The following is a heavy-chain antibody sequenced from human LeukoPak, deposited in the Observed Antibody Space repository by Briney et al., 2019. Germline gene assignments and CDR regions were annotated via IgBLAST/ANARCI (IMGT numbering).Heavy chain of an antibody. CDR2: ISYGGIDK. CDR1: GFNFSSYA. J-gene: IGHJ3*02. Sequence: GGTLRLSCAASGFNFSSYAMHWVRQAPGEGLEWVGLISYGGIDKSYADSVKGRFTISRDSSKRTLYLQMNSLRAEDTAMYYCARESWSDSVAFDIWGLGTMVIVSS. CDR3: ARESWSDSVAFDI. V-gene: IGHV3-30*04. D-gene: IGHD3-3*01.